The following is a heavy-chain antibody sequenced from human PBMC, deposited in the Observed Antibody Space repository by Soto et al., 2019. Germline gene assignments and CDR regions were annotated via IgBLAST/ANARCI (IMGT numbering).Heavy chain of an antibody. V-gene: IGHV1-24*01. D-gene: IGHD3-22*01. CDR1: GYTLTELS. CDR3: ATGVKKRTTMVVVVITPFDY. CDR2: FDPEDGET. Sequence: ASVKVSCKVSGYTLTELSMHWVRQAPGKGLEWMGGFDPEDGETIYAQKFQGRVTMTEDTSTDTAYMELSSLRSEDTAVYYCATGVKKRTTMVVVVITPFDYWGQGTLVTVSS. J-gene: IGHJ4*02.